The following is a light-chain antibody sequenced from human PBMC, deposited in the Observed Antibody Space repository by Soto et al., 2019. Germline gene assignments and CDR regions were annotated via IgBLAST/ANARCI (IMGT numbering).Light chain of an antibody. Sequence: SYELTQPPSVSVAPGQTARITCGGKNIGSQSVHWYQQRPGQAPVLVVHDDSDRPSGIPERFSGSNSVNTATLTISRVEAGDEADYYCQVWDTSGDPGAVFGGGTQLTVL. CDR1: NIGSQS. J-gene: IGLJ2*01. V-gene: IGLV3-21*02. CDR2: DDS. CDR3: QVWDTSGDPGAV.